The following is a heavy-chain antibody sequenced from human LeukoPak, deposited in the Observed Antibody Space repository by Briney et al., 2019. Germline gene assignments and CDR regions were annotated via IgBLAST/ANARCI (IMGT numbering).Heavy chain of an antibody. V-gene: IGHV4-34*01. D-gene: IGHD6-13*01. CDR3: ARLSPLSIAAAGYNWFDP. Sequence: PSETLSLTCAVYGGSFSGYYWSWIRQPPGKGLEWIGEINHSGSTNYNPSLKSRVTISVDTSKNQFSLKLSSVTAADTAVYYCARLSPLSIAAAGYNWFDPWGQGTLVTVSS. CDR2: INHSGST. J-gene: IGHJ5*02. CDR1: GGSFSGYY.